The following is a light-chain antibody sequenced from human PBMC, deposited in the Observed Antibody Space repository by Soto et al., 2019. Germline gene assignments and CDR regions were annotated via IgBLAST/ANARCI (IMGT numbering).Light chain of an antibody. CDR1: QSVSSSSY. J-gene: IGKJ4*01. CDR3: QPYGSSLT. CDR2: GAS. Sequence: EIVLTQSPGTLSLSPGERATLSCRASQSVSSSSYLAWYQQKPGQAPRLLIYGASSRATGIPDRFSGSGSATDFPLTISTLEPEYFPVYYCQPYGSSLTFGGATKVDIK. V-gene: IGKV3-20*01.